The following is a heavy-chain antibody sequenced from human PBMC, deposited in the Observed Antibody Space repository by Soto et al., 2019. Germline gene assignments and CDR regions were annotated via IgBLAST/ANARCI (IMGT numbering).Heavy chain of an antibody. CDR1: GFAFSTHA. CDR2: FSGSGGNI. J-gene: IGHJ6*02. Sequence: GALRLSCVASGFAFSTHAMSWVRQAPGKGLEWVSTFSGSGGNIYYAESVKGRLTISRDDSKNTLYLQMDSLRVEDTAVYYCAKDPPWTVGPLAMDVWGQGTTVTVSS. V-gene: IGHV3-23*01. CDR3: AKDPPWTVGPLAMDV. D-gene: IGHD1-26*01.